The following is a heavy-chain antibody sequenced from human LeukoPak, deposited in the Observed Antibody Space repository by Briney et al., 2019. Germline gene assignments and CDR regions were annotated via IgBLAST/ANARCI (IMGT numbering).Heavy chain of an antibody. D-gene: IGHD3-10*01. Sequence: GGSLRLSCAASGFTFSNCYMSWIRQAPGKGLEWVSYISSSGSTIYYADSVKGRFTVSRDNAKNSLHLQMNSLGAEDTAVYYCARTFGYGSGGFFDYWGQGTLVTVSS. J-gene: IGHJ4*02. CDR1: GFTFSNCY. CDR3: ARTFGYGSGGFFDY. V-gene: IGHV3-11*04. CDR2: ISSSGSTI.